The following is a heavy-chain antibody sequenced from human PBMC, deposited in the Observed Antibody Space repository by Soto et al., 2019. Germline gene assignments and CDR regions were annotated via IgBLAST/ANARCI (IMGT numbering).Heavy chain of an antibody. CDR2: INAGTDNI. D-gene: IGHD5-18*01. Sequence: QVQPVQSGAEVKKPGASVKVSCRASGYTFTSYAMHWVRQAPGQRLEWMGWINAGTDNIKYSQKFQGRVSITRDTSASTAYMELSSLRSEDTAVYYCAREGYTYGYGAFDYWGQGTLVTVSS. V-gene: IGHV1-3*01. J-gene: IGHJ4*02. CDR1: GYTFTSYA. CDR3: AREGYTYGYGAFDY.